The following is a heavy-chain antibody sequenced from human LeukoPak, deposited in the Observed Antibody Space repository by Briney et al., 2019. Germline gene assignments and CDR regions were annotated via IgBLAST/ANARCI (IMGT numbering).Heavy chain of an antibody. CDR3: VKGPMDV. V-gene: IGHV3-43*01. Sequence: GGSLRLSCTVSGFTLSSYEMSWIRQAPGKGLEWVSLISWDGGSTYYADSVKGRFTISRDNSKNSLYLQMNSLRTEDTALYYCVKGPMDVWGKGTTVTVSS. CDR2: ISWDGGST. CDR1: GFTLSSYE. J-gene: IGHJ6*03.